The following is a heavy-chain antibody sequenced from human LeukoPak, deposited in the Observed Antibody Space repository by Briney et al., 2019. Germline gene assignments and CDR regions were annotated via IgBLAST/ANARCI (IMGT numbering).Heavy chain of an antibody. J-gene: IGHJ6*02. CDR1: GFTFSSYD. V-gene: IGHV3-13*01. CDR3: ARDRRGSSWSPYYYYYGMDV. CDR2: IGTAGDT. D-gene: IGHD6-13*01. Sequence: GGSLRLSCAASGFTFSSYDMHWVRQATGKGPEWVSAIGTAGDTYYPGSVKGRFTISRENAKNSLYLQMNSLRAEDTAVYYCARDRRGSSWSPYYYYYGMDVWGQGTTVTVSS.